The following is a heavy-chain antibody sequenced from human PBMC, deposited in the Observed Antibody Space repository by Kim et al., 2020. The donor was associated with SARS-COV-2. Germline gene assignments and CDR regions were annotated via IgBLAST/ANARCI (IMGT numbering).Heavy chain of an antibody. CDR3: ARGPYSDYFDY. D-gene: IGHD4-4*01. CDR2: T. V-gene: IGHV4-30-2*01. Sequence: TYYNPSLKIRVTISMDRSKNQFSLTLTSVTAADTAVYYCARGPYSDYFDYWGQGTLVTVSS. J-gene: IGHJ4*02.